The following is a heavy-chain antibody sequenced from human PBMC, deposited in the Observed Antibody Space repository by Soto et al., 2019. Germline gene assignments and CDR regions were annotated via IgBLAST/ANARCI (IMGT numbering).Heavy chain of an antibody. CDR3: ARGRYCTNGVCYDY. D-gene: IGHD2-8*01. CDR1: GYTFTSYA. V-gene: IGHV1-3*01. CDR2: INAGNGNT. J-gene: IGHJ4*02. Sequence: ASVKVSCKASGYTFTSYAMHWVRQAPGQRLEWMRWINAGNGNTKYSQKFQGRVTITADESTSTAYMELSSLRSEDTAVYYCARGRYCTNGVCYDYWGQGTLVTVSS.